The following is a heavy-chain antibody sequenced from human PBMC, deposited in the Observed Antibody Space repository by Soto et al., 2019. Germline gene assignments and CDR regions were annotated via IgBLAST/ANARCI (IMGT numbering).Heavy chain of an antibody. CDR1: GFTFSSYA. CDR3: AKSGGQYYYYYNMDV. Sequence: EVQVLESGGGLVQPGGSLRLSCAASGFTFSSYAMSWVRQAPGKGLEWVSGISGSGGSTYYADSVKGRFTISRDKSKNTLYLQMNSLRVEYTAVYFCAKSGGQYYYYYNMDVWGQGTTVTVSS. CDR2: ISGSGGST. D-gene: IGHD3-10*01. J-gene: IGHJ6*02. V-gene: IGHV3-23*01.